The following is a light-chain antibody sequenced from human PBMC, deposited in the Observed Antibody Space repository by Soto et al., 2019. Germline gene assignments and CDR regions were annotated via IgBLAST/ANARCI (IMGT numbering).Light chain of an antibody. Sequence: DVHMTQAPSSLSASVGDRVTITCRASQGICNYLAWYQQKPGKVPKLLIYAAYILQSGVPSRFSGSGSGTDFTLTISSLQPEDVATYYCQKYNSAPRTFGGGTKVEIK. CDR1: QGICNY. J-gene: IGKJ4*01. CDR2: AAY. CDR3: QKYNSAPRT. V-gene: IGKV1-27*01.